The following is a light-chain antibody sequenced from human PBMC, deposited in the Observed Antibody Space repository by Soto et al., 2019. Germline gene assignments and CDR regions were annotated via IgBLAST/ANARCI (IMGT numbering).Light chain of an antibody. CDR1: QSISSY. V-gene: IGKV1-39*01. CDR3: QQYHTYRT. CDR2: AAS. Sequence: DIQMTQSPSSLSASVGDRVTITCRASQSISSYLNWYQQKPGKAPKLLIYAASSLQSGVPSRFSGSGSGTEFTLTISSLQPDDFATYYCQQYHTYRTFGQGTKVDIK. J-gene: IGKJ1*01.